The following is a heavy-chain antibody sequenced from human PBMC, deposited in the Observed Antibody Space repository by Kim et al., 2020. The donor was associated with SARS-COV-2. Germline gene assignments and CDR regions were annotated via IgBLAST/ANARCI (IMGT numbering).Heavy chain of an antibody. Sequence: SETLSLTCTVSGGSISSSSYYWGWIRQPPGKGLEWIGSIYYSGSTYYNPSLKSRVTISVDTSKNQFSLKLSSVTAADTAVYYCARGGSPKADRSKTFDYWGQGTLVTVSS. D-gene: IGHD3-16*01. CDR1: GGSISSSSYY. V-gene: IGHV4-39*01. CDR2: IYYSGST. J-gene: IGHJ4*02. CDR3: ARGGSPKADRSKTFDY.